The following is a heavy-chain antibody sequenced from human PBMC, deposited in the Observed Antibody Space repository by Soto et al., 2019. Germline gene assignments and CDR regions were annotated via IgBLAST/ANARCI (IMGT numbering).Heavy chain of an antibody. J-gene: IGHJ4*02. CDR1: GFSFGSYA. D-gene: IGHD3-3*01. CDR2: ISGSDGKT. V-gene: IGHV3-23*01. Sequence: GVSLRLSCAASGFSFGSYALSWVRQAPGKGLEWVSTISGSDGKTFYADSVKGRFSISRDTSQSTLYLQMNSLRADDTAMYYCARWSYLDYWGQGTRVTVSS. CDR3: ARWSYLDY.